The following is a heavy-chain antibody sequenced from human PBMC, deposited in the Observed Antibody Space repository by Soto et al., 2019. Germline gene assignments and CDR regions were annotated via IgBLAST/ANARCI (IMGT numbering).Heavy chain of an antibody. V-gene: IGHV1-2*04. J-gene: IGHJ6*02. D-gene: IGHD6-19*01. Sequence: ASVKVSCKASGYTFTGPYMHWVRQARGQGLEWMGWINPNSGGTNYAQKFQGWVTMTRDTSISTAYMELSRLRSDDTAVYYCARDLAVAAPGHYYYGMDVWGQGTTVTVSS. CDR1: GYTFTGPY. CDR3: ARDLAVAAPGHYYYGMDV. CDR2: INPNSGGT.